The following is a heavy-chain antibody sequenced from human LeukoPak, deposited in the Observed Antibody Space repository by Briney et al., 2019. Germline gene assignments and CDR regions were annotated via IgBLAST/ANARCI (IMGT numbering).Heavy chain of an antibody. J-gene: IGHJ3*02. V-gene: IGHV4-34*01. Sequence: SETLSLTCAVYGGSFSGYYWSWIRQPPGKGLEWIGEINHSGSTNYNPSLKSRVTISVDTSKNQFSLKLSSVTAADTAVYYCARGSSGTTLAFDIWGQGTMVTVSS. CDR3: ARGSSGTTLAFDI. CDR2: INHSGST. D-gene: IGHD4-17*01. CDR1: GGSFSGYY.